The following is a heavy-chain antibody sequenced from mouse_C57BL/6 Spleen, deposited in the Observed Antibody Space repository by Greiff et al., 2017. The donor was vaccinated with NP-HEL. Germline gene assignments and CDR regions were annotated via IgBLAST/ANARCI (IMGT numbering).Heavy chain of an antibody. D-gene: IGHD4-1*01. CDR2: IDPETGGT. CDR1: GYTFTDYE. J-gene: IGHJ1*03. Sequence: VKLQESGAELVRPGASVTLSCKASGYTFTDYEMHWVKQTPVHGLEWIGAIDPETGGTAYNQKFKGKAILTADKSSSTAYMELRSLTSEDSAVYYCTRERLTGTTWYFDVWGTGTTVTVSS. V-gene: IGHV1-15*01. CDR3: TRERLTGTTWYFDV.